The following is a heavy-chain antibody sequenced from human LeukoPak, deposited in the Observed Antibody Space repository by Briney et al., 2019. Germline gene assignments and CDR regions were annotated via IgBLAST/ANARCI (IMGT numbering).Heavy chain of an antibody. J-gene: IGHJ4*02. V-gene: IGHV3-23*01. CDR3: AKSAGSGTYLLDD. CDR1: GFTFSSYA. D-gene: IGHD3-10*01. CDR2: IRGSGGST. Sequence: GGSLRLSCAASGFTFSSYAMSWVRQAPGKGPEWVSGIRGSGGSTYYADSVKGRFTISRDNSKNTLYLQMNSLGAEDTAVYYCAKSAGSGTYLLDDWGQETLVTVSS.